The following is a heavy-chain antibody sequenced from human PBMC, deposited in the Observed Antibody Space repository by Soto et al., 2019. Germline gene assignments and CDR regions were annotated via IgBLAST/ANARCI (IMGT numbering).Heavy chain of an antibody. V-gene: IGHV3-30*18. CDR3: AKNYFDWSAEPTYYYYGMDV. CDR2: ISYDGSNK. CDR1: GFTFSSYG. D-gene: IGHD3-9*01. J-gene: IGHJ6*02. Sequence: GGSLRLSCAASGFTFSSYGMHWVRQAPGKGLEWVAVISYDGSNKYYADSVKGRFTISRDNSKNTLYLQMNSQRAEDTAVYYCAKNYFDWSAEPTYYYYGMDVWGQGTTVTVSS.